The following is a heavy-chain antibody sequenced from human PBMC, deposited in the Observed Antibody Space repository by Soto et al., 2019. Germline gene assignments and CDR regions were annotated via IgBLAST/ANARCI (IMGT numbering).Heavy chain of an antibody. V-gene: IGHV1-3*01. CDR3: ARRGYCSGSGCYAPRYFDL. Sequence: QVHIVQSGAEVKKPGASVRVSCQASGYTFTKFTMHWVRQAPGQRLEWMGWIYAANGNTKYSQTLQGRVTITRDTSASTAAMELSSLRSDDTAVYYCARRGYCSGSGCYAPRYFDLWGRGTLVTVSS. D-gene: IGHD2-2*01. J-gene: IGHJ2*01. CDR1: GYTFTKFT. CDR2: IYAANGNT.